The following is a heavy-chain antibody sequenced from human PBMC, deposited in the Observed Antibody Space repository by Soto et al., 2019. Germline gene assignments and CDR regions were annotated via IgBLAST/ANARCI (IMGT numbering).Heavy chain of an antibody. Sequence: QVQVVQSGAEVKKPGSSVKVSCKASGGTFSSYTISWVRQAPGQGLEWMGRIIPILGIANYAQKFQGRVTITADKSTSTAYMELSSLRSVDTAVYYCASGRQWEDVGRRLNWGQGTLVTVSS. J-gene: IGHJ4*02. CDR1: GGTFSSYT. CDR2: IIPILGIA. V-gene: IGHV1-69*02. D-gene: IGHD1-26*01. CDR3: ASGRQWEDVGRRLN.